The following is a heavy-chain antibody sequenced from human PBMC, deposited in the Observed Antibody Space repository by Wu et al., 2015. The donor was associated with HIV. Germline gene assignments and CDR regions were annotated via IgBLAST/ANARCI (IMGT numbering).Heavy chain of an antibody. CDR2: FDPEDGET. Sequence: QVQLVQSGAEVKKPGASVKVSCKVSGYTLTELSMHWVRQAPGKGLEWMGGFDPEDGETIYAQKFQGRVTMTEDTSTDTAYMELSSLRSEDTAVYYCATAGYCSSTSCYGYYYYGMDVWGQGTTVTVSS. CDR3: ATAGYCSSTSCYGYYYYGMDV. D-gene: IGHD2-2*01. J-gene: IGHJ6*02. CDR1: GYTLTELS. V-gene: IGHV1-24*01.